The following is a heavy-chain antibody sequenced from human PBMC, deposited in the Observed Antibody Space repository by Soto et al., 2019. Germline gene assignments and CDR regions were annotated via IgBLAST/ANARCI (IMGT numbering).Heavy chain of an antibody. CDR2: ISGSGGST. J-gene: IGHJ4*02. V-gene: IGHV3-23*01. D-gene: IGHD5-12*01. Sequence: GGSLRLSCAASGFTFSSYAMSWVRQAPGKGLEWVSAISGSGGSTYYADSVKGRFTISRDNSKNTLYLQMNSLRAEDTAVYFCAKFKRGIVPTIGSGFDSWGRGTRVTVSS. CDR3: AKFKRGIVPTIGSGFDS. CDR1: GFTFSSYA.